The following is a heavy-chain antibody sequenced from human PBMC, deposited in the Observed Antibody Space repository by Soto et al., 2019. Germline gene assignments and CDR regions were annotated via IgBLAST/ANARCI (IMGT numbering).Heavy chain of an antibody. CDR3: AGELDIHHGLGY. D-gene: IGHD6-19*01. J-gene: IGHJ4*02. CDR1: WGSVSSNTAP. V-gene: IGHV6-1*01. Sequence: QVQLQQSGTGLVKPSQTLSLTCAISWGSVSSNTAPWNWVRQSPSRGLEWLGRTYYRSNWNFDYALSVKSRITINPDTSKNQFSLQLNSLTPEDTAVYYCAGELDIHHGLGYWGPGTAVTVSS. CDR2: TYYRSNWNF.